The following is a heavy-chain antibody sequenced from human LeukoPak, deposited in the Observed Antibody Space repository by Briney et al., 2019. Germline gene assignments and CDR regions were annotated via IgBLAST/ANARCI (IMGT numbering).Heavy chain of an antibody. V-gene: IGHV3-21*01. Sequence: GGSLRLSCAASGFTFSSYSMNWVRQAPGKGLEWVSSISSSSSYIYYADSVKGRFTISRDNAKNSLYLQMNSLRAEDTAVYYCARGYYDFWSGYSFFDYWGQGTLVTVSS. J-gene: IGHJ4*02. CDR3: ARGYYDFWSGYSFFDY. CDR1: GFTFSSYS. D-gene: IGHD3-3*01. CDR2: ISSSSSYI.